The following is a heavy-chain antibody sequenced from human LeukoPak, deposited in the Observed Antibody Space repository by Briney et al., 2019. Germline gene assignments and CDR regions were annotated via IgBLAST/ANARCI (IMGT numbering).Heavy chain of an antibody. CDR2: ISGSGGST. Sequence: GGSLRLYCAASGFTFSSYAMSWVRQAQGKGLEWVSAISGSGGSTYYADSVKVRFTISRDNSKNTLYLQMNSLRAEDTAVYYCAKEGPTDYYYYGMDVWGQGTTVTVSS. CDR3: AKEGPTDYYYYGMDV. D-gene: IGHD1-1*01. V-gene: IGHV3-23*01. CDR1: GFTFSSYA. J-gene: IGHJ6*02.